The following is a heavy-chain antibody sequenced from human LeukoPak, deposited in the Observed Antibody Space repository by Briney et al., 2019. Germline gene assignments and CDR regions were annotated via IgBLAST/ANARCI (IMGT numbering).Heavy chain of an antibody. J-gene: IGHJ3*02. D-gene: IGHD1-26*01. Sequence: GGSLRLSCAASGFTFSSYWMSWVRQAPGKGLEWVANIEQDGSEKYYVDSVKGRFTISRDTAKNSVYLQMDNLRAEDTAVYYCTRDGTRGVADAFDIWGQGTMVTVSS. CDR2: IEQDGSEK. V-gene: IGHV3-7*01. CDR1: GFTFSSYW. CDR3: TRDGTRGVADAFDI.